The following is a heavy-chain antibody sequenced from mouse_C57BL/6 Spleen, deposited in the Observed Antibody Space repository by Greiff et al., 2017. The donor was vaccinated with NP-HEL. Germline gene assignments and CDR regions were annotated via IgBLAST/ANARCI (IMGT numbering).Heavy chain of an antibody. V-gene: IGHV5-17*01. D-gene: IGHD1-1*01. J-gene: IGHJ3*01. CDR2: ISSGSSTI. CDR1: GFTFSDYG. CDR3: ARFDYDGRLAY. Sequence: EVQVVESGGGLVKPGGSLKLSCAASGFTFSDYGMHWVRQAPEKGLEWVAYISSGSSTIYYADTVKGRFTISRDNAKNTLFLQMTSLRSEDTAMYYCARFDYDGRLAYWGQGTLVTVSA.